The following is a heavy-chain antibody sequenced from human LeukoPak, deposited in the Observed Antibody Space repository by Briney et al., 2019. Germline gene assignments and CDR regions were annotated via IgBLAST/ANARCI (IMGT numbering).Heavy chain of an antibody. V-gene: IGHV4-59*08. D-gene: IGHD6-19*01. J-gene: IGHJ5*02. CDR3: ARRDHSSGWINWFDP. CDR2: ISHSGST. Sequence: PSETLSLTCTVSGGSVNYYYWSWIRQPPGKGLEWIGYISHSGSTNYNPSLKSRVSISVDTSKNQFSLRLSSVTAADTAVYYCARRDHSSGWINWFDPWGQGTLVTVSS. CDR1: GGSVNYYY.